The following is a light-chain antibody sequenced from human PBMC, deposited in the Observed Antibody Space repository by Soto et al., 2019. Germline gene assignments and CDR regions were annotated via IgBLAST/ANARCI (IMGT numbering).Light chain of an antibody. CDR2: DAS. CDR1: QSVSSY. V-gene: IGKV3-11*01. J-gene: IGKJ5*01. CDR3: QQRSNWPRNT. Sequence: EIVLTQSPATLSLSPGEIATLSCSASQSVSSYLAWYQQKPGQAPRLLIYDASNRATGIPARFSGSGSGTDFTLTISSLEPEDFAVYYCQQRSNWPRNTFGQGTRLEIK.